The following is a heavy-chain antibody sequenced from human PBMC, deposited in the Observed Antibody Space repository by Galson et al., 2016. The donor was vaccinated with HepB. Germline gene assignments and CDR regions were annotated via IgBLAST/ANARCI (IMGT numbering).Heavy chain of an antibody. CDR2: IKQDGSEK. J-gene: IGHJ4*02. D-gene: IGHD3-10*01. CDR3: ARERPPFGSGTSYFDY. Sequence: SLRLSCAASGFTFSNYWMTWVRQAPGKGLEWVANIKQDGSEKYYVDSVKGRFTISRDNAKNSLYFQINSLRGEDTAVYYCARERPPFGSGTSYFDYWGQGTLVTVSS. V-gene: IGHV3-7*03. CDR1: GFTFSNYW.